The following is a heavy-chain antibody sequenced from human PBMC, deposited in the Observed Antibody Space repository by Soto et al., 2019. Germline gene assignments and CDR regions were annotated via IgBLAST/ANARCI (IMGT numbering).Heavy chain of an antibody. Sequence: SETLSLTCTVSGGSISSYYWSWIRQPPGKGLEWIGYIYYSGSTNYNPSLRSRVTISVDTSKNQFSLKLSSVTTADTAVYYCARGGGCSSTSCRRNWFDPWGQGTLVTVSS. CDR1: GGSISSYY. CDR3: ARGGGCSSTSCRRNWFDP. V-gene: IGHV4-59*01. CDR2: IYYSGST. D-gene: IGHD2-2*01. J-gene: IGHJ5*02.